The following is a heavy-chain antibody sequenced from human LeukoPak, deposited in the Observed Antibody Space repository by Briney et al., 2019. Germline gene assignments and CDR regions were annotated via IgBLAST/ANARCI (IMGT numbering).Heavy chain of an antibody. CDR2: IYHSGST. CDR1: GVSITSDNW. V-gene: IGHV4-4*02. Sequence: SGTLSLTCAVSGVSITSDNWWTWVRQPPGKGLEWIGAIYHSGSTDYNPSLKGRVTISVDKSKNQFSLRLNSVTAADTAVYFCARDRDGMGVWGQGTTVTVSS. CDR3: ARDRDGMGV. J-gene: IGHJ6*02.